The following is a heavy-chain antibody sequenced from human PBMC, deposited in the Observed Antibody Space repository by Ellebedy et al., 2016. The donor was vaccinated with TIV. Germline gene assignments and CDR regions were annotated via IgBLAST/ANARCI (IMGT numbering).Heavy chain of an antibody. D-gene: IGHD5-24*01. CDR3: ARHRRDPYNVVYFDY. J-gene: IGHJ4*02. CDR2: ISYSGST. CDR1: GGSISSYY. V-gene: IGHV4-59*08. Sequence: MPSETLSLTCTVSGGSISSYYWSWIRQPPGKGLEWIGYISYSGSTHYSPSLKSRVPISVDTSKNQFSLKLTSVTAADTAVYFCARHRRDPYNVVYFDYWGQGTLVTVSS.